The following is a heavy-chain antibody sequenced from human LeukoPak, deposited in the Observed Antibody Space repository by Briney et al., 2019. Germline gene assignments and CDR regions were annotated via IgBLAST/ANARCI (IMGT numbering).Heavy chain of an antibody. D-gene: IGHD3-9*01. J-gene: IGHJ4*02. V-gene: IGHV4-34*01. CDR1: GGPFSGYY. CDR2: INHSGST. CDR3: ARGVLRYFDWFDD. Sequence: SETLSLTCVVYGGPFSGYYWSWIRHPPGKGLEWIGEINHSGSTNYNPSLKSRGTISVDTSKNQFSLRLSSVTAADTAVYYCARGVLRYFDWFDDWGQGTLVTVSS.